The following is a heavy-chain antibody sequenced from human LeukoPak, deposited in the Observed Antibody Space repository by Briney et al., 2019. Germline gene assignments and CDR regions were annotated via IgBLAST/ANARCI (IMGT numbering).Heavy chain of an antibody. J-gene: IGHJ3*02. D-gene: IGHD4-17*01. V-gene: IGHV4-34*01. CDR3: ARHLDYGDHQGAFDI. CDR1: GGSFSGYY. Sequence: SETLSLTCAVYGGSFSGYYWSWIRQPPGKGLEWIGEINHSGSTNHNPSLKSRVTISVSTSRNQFSLKLSSVTAADTAVYYCARHLDYGDHQGAFDIWGQGTMVTVSS. CDR2: INHSGST.